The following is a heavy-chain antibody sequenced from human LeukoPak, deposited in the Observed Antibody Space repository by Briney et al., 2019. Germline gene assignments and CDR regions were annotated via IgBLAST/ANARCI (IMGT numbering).Heavy chain of an antibody. D-gene: IGHD3-22*01. V-gene: IGHV3-30*18. CDR2: ISHDGSNK. Sequence: PGRSLRLSCAASGFTFSSYGMHWVRQAPGKGLEWVAVISHDGSNKYYADSVKGRFTISRDNSKNTLYLQMNSLRAEDTAVYYCAKDDSWAGDRYFDYWGQGTLVTVSS. CDR1: GFTFSSYG. CDR3: AKDDSWAGDRYFDY. J-gene: IGHJ4*02.